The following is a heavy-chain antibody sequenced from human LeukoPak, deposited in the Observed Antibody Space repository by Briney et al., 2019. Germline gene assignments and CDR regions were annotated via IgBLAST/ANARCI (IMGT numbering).Heavy chain of an antibody. Sequence: PSETLSLTCAVYGGSFSGYYWSWIRQPPGKGLEWIGEINHSGSTNYNPSLKSRVTISVDTSKNQFSLKLSSVTAADTAVYYCARILPYYYDSSGYYLFDYWGQGTLVTVSS. V-gene: IGHV4-34*01. D-gene: IGHD3-22*01. CDR2: INHSGST. CDR3: ARILPYYYDSSGYYLFDY. J-gene: IGHJ4*02. CDR1: GGSFSGYY.